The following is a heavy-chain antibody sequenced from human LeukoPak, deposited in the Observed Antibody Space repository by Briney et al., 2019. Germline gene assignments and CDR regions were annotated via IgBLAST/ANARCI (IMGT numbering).Heavy chain of an antibody. CDR2: IIPIFGTA. Sequence: SVKVSCKASGGTFSSYAISWVRQAPGQGLEWMGMIIPIFGTANYAQKFQGRVTITTDEATSTDYMELSSLRSEDTAVYYCARSSLFGVVTGYFDYWGQGTLVTVSS. J-gene: IGHJ4*02. V-gene: IGHV1-69*05. CDR1: GGTFSSYA. CDR3: ARSSLFGVVTGYFDY. D-gene: IGHD3-3*01.